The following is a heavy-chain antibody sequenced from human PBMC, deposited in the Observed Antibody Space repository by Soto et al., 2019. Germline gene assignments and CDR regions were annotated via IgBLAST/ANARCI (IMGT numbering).Heavy chain of an antibody. Sequence: GGSLRLSCAASGFIFSTYAMSWVRQAPGKGLEWVSGISVSGANKYYADAVKGRFAISRDNSKNTVYLQTNNLRAEDTAVYYCADGGEWSFNFVYWGQGTQVTVSS. CDR2: ISVSGANK. D-gene: IGHD3-3*01. CDR1: GFIFSTYA. J-gene: IGHJ4*02. V-gene: IGHV3-23*01. CDR3: ADGGEWSFNFVY.